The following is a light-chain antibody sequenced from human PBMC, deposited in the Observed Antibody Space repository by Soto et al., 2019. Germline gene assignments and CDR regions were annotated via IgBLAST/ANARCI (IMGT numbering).Light chain of an antibody. J-gene: IGKJ1*01. CDR3: QHYNDYSWT. V-gene: IGKV1-5*03. Sequence: DIHMTQSPSTLSASVGDRVTITCRASQSISIWLAWYQQKPGRAPNLLIYGTSSLESGVSSRFSGSGSGTEFTLTISSLQPDDFATYYCQHYNDYSWTFGQGTKVEIK. CDR1: QSISIW. CDR2: GTS.